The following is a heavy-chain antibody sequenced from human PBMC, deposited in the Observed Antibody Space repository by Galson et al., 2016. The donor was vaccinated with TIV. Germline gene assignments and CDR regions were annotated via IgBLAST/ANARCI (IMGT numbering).Heavy chain of an antibody. CDR3: ARAGYGEWAYFDY. Sequence: SVKVSCKAPEGTFFSRGISWVRQAPGQGLEWMGGIMPIFGSTNYARRFRGRVTITADKSTTTAYMELSSLRSEDTALYYCARAGYGEWAYFDYWGQGALVTVSS. V-gene: IGHV1-69*06. CDR1: EGTFFSRG. J-gene: IGHJ4*02. D-gene: IGHD3-9*01. CDR2: IMPIFGST.